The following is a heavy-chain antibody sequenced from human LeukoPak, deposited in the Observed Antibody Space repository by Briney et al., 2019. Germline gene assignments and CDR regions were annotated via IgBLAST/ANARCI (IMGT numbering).Heavy chain of an antibody. CDR2: ISYDGSNE. J-gene: IGHJ4*02. V-gene: IGHV3-30*18. D-gene: IGHD3-10*01. CDR1: GFTFSSYG. CDR3: AKFLTMVRGVINAFDY. Sequence: GGSLRLSCAASGFTFSSYGMHWVRQAPGKGLEWVAVISYDGSNEYYADSVKGRFTISRDNSKNTLYLQMNSLRAEDTAVYYCAKFLTMVRGVINAFDYWGQGTLDTDSS.